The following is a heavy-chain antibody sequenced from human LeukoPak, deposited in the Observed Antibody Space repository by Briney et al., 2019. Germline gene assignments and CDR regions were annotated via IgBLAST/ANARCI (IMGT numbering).Heavy chain of an antibody. J-gene: IGHJ2*01. CDR3: ARDRRYSYGLDWYFDL. CDR2: INPSGGST. CDR1: GYTFTGYY. D-gene: IGHD5-18*01. Sequence: ASVKVSCKASGYTFTGYYMHWVRQAPGQGLEWMGIINPSGGSTSYAQKFQGRVTMTRDMSTSTVYMELSSLRSEDTAVYYCARDRRYSYGLDWYFDLWGRGTLVTVSS. V-gene: IGHV1-46*01.